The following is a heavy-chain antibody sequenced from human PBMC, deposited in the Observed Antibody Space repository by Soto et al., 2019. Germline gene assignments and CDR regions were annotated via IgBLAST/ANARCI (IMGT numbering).Heavy chain of an antibody. CDR1: GGTFSSYA. J-gene: IGHJ6*02. V-gene: IGHV1-69*13. CDR3: ARGEGSGYGYYYYYGMDV. D-gene: IGHD5-12*01. Sequence: SVKVSCKASGGTFSSYAISWVRQAPGQGLEWMGGIIPIFGTANYAQKFQGRVTITADESTSTAYMELSSLRSEDTAVYYCARGEGSGYGYYYYYGMDVWGQGTTVTVS. CDR2: IIPIFGTA.